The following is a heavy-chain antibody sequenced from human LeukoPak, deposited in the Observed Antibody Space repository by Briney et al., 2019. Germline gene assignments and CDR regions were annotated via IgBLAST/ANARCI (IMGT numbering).Heavy chain of an antibody. D-gene: IGHD4-11*01. CDR1: GGSISSYY. Sequence: PSETLSLTCSVSGGSISSYYWSWIRQPPGKGLEWIGYIYYNGATKYNPSLKSRVTISVDMSKNQFSLKLSSVTAADTAVYYCASRYSNAHFDYWGQGTLVTVSS. CDR3: ASRYSNAHFDY. J-gene: IGHJ4*02. V-gene: IGHV4-59*12. CDR2: IYYNGAT.